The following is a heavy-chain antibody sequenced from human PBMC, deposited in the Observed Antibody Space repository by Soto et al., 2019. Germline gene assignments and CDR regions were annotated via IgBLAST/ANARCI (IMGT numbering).Heavy chain of an antibody. CDR2: ISAYTDTP. CDR3: ARVIPGVEAWFDP. Sequence: ASVKVSCKASGYTFTNFGVTWVLRAPGQGLEWMGWISAYTDTPNYAQKFQGRVTMTIDTSTSTAYMDLRSLTSDDTAVYYCARVIPGVEAWFDPWGQGTLVTVSS. J-gene: IGHJ5*02. CDR1: GYTFTNFG. D-gene: IGHD2-2*01. V-gene: IGHV1-18*01.